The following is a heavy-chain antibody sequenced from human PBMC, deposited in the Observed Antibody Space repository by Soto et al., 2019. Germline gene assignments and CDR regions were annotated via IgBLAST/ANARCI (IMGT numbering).Heavy chain of an antibody. J-gene: IGHJ6*02. CDR1: GYTFTSFY. V-gene: IGHV1-46*01. CDR2: INPSGGIT. CDR3: ASSPAFSSSWYGIPPDPSHGMDV. Sequence: QMQLVQSGAEVKRPGASVRVSCKSSGYTFTSFYIHWVRQAPGQGLEWMGIINPSGGITNFAQRCQGRAPMTSAMSTNTHCMKLSSLISDDTAVYYCASSPAFSSSWYGIPPDPSHGMDVWGQGTTVTVS. D-gene: IGHD6-13*01.